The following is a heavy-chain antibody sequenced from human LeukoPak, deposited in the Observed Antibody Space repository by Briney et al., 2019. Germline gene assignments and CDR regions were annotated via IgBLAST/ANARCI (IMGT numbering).Heavy chain of an antibody. CDR3: ARIGYGSFDY. V-gene: IGHV4-59*01. J-gene: IGHJ4*02. D-gene: IGHD3-10*01. CDR2: IHYSGST. Sequence: ETLSLTCTVSGGSISTYYWSWIRQPPGKGLEWIGYIHYSGSTNYNPSLKSRITISVDTSKNQFSLKLASVTAADTAVYYCARIGYGSFDYWGQGTLVTVSS. CDR1: GGSISTYY.